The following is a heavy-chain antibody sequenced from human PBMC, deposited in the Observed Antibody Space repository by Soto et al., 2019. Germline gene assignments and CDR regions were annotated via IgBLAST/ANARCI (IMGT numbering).Heavy chain of an antibody. J-gene: IGHJ6*02. CDR2: IYYSGNT. CDR3: ARDRLMATAGTARHYFGLDV. D-gene: IGHD5-18*01. V-gene: IGHV4-31*03. Sequence: SETLSLTCTVSGGSIRSGGYYWSWVRQNPRRGLEWIGNIYYSGNTYYNPSLKSRLTISVDTSKNQFSMNLSSVTAADTAVYYCARDRLMATAGTARHYFGLDVWGQGTTVTVSS. CDR1: GGSIRSGGYY.